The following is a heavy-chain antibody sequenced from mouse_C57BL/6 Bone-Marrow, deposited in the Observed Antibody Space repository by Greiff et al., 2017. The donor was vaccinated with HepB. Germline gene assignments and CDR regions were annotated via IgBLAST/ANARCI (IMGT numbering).Heavy chain of an antibody. CDR1: GFNIKDDY. CDR2: IDPENGDT. J-gene: IGHJ3*01. V-gene: IGHV14-4*01. CDR3: TTGYDYDAGFAY. D-gene: IGHD2-4*01. Sequence: EVQLQQSGAELVRPGASVKLSCTASGFNIKDDYMHWVKQRPEQGLEWIGWIDPENGDTEYASKFQGKATITADTSSNTAYLQLSSLTSEDTAVYYCTTGYDYDAGFAYWGQGTLVTVSA.